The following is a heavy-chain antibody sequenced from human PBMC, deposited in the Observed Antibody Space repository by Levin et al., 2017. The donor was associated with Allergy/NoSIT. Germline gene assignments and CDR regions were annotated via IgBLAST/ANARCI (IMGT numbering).Heavy chain of an antibody. D-gene: IGHD2-2*01. J-gene: IGHJ5*02. Sequence: SETLSLTCTVSGGSISSYYWSWIRQSPGKRPEWIGYIHYTGYTNYSPSLKSRVTISLDTSKNQFSLKLTSVTAADPAVYSCSRSALVTVIPAAMFAFDPWGQGILVTVSS. CDR1: GGSISSYY. V-gene: IGHV4-59*08. CDR3: SRSALVTVIPAAMFAFDP. CDR2: IHYTGYT.